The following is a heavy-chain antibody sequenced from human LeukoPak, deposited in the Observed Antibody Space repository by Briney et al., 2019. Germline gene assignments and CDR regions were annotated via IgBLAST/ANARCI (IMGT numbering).Heavy chain of an antibody. V-gene: IGHV3-53*01. J-gene: IGHJ3*02. Sequence: GGSLRLSCAASGFIVSNNYMSWVRQAPGKGLEWVSVIYSGGSAYYADSVKGRFAISRDNAKNSLYLQMNSLRAEDTAVYYCARDCLDSSGWYQGLCHDAFDIWGQGTMVTVSS. CDR1: GFIVSNNY. CDR3: ARDCLDSSGWYQGLCHDAFDI. CDR2: IYSGGSA. D-gene: IGHD6-19*01.